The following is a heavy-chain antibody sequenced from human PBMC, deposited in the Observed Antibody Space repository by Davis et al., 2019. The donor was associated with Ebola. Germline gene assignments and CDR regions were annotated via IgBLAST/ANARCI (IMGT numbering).Heavy chain of an antibody. V-gene: IGHV3-21*01. Sequence: GESLKISCAASGFTFSSYSMNWVRQAPGKGLEWVSSISSSSSYIYYADSVKGRFTVSRDNAKNSLVLLINSLRGEDAAVYYCARGGRWYDIMTEASLMDVWGKGTTVAVSS. CDR1: GFTFSSYS. J-gene: IGHJ6*04. D-gene: IGHD3-9*01. CDR3: ARGGRWYDIMTEASLMDV. CDR2: ISSSSSYI.